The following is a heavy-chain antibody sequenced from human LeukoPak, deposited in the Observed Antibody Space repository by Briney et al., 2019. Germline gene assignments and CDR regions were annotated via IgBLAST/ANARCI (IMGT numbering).Heavy chain of an antibody. CDR2: INHSGST. CDR1: GGSFSGYY. D-gene: IGHD3-22*01. V-gene: IGHV4-34*01. Sequence: PSETLSLTCAVYGGSFSGYYRSWIRQPPGKGLEWIGEINHSGSTNYNPSLESRVTISVDTSKNQFSLKLSSVTAADTAVYYCARGKRGKGLKTYYYDSSGYWPIDYWGQGTLVTVSS. J-gene: IGHJ4*02. CDR3: ARGKRGKGLKTYYYDSSGYWPIDY.